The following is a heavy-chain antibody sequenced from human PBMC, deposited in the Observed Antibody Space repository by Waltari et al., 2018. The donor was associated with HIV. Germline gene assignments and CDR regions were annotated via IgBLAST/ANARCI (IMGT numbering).Heavy chain of an antibody. J-gene: IGHJ5*02. CDR1: GGTFSAYA. D-gene: IGHD6-13*01. CDR2: IIPILGST. V-gene: IGHV1-69*01. CDR3: ARIAAPRAAGFDP. Sequence: QVQLVQSGAEVKKPGSSVKVSCKASGGTFSAYAISWVRQAPGQGLEWMGGIIPILGSTNYAQKFQGRVTITADESTSTADMELSSLRSEDTAVYYCARIAAPRAAGFDPWGQGTLVTVSS.